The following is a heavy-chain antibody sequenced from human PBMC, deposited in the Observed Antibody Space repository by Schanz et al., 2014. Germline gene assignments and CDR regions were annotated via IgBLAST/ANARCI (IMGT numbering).Heavy chain of an antibody. J-gene: IGHJ6*02. CDR1: GFTFSSYS. Sequence: EVHLVESGGGLVKPGGSLRLSCAASGFTFSSYSMNWVRQAPGKGLEWLSYIDGKSTTVYYADSVKGRFTVSRDNARNSLYRHMNTLGADDTAVFYCAKGMGYCSGGTCYDYYYYGLDVWGQGTTVTVSS. D-gene: IGHD2-15*01. V-gene: IGHV3-48*01. CDR3: AKGMGYCSGGTCYDYYYYGLDV. CDR2: IDGKSTTV.